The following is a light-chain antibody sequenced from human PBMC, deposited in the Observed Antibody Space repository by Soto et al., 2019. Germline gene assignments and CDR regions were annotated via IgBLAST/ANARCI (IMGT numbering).Light chain of an antibody. V-gene: IGKV1-39*01. CDR1: QSINIY. Sequence: DIQMTQSPSSLSASVGDRVTIACRASQSINIYLNWYQQKQGKAPKLLIYGATSLHSGVPSRFSAEGTGTGFDHTIISLQPRDFATYYCDQSSSGTPFTFGPATKVDI. CDR2: GAT. J-gene: IGKJ3*01. CDR3: DQSSSGTPFT.